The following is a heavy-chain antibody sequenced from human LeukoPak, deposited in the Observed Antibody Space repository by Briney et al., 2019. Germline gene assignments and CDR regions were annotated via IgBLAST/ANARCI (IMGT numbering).Heavy chain of an antibody. CDR3: ARDHYDFGSGWSNNIDY. CDR2: ISSSSSTI. J-gene: IGHJ4*02. D-gene: IGHD3-3*01. CDR1: GFTFSSYS. V-gene: IGHV3-48*02. Sequence: GGSLRLSCAASGFTFSSYSMNWVRQAPGKGLEWVSYISSSSSTIYYADSVKGRFTISRDNAKNSLYLQMNSLRDEDTAVYYCARDHYDFGSGWSNNIDYWGQGTLVTVSS.